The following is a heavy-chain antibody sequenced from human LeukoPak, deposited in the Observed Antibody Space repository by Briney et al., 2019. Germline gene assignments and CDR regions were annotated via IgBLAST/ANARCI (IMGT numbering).Heavy chain of an antibody. CDR3: ARAGIGYGRPYYFDY. Sequence: SETLSLTCTVSGGSISSYYWSWFRQPPGKGLEWIGYIYYSGSTDYNPSLKSRVTISVDTSKNQFSLKVTSVTAADTVVYYCARAGIGYGRPYYFDYWGQGTLVTVSS. J-gene: IGHJ4*02. CDR1: GGSISSYY. D-gene: IGHD5-18*01. V-gene: IGHV4-59*01. CDR2: IYYSGST.